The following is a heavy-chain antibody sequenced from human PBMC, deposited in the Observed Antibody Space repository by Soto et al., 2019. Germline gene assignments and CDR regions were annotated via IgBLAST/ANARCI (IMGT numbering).Heavy chain of an antibody. CDR3: ARASLGYCSSTSCYASPMNYYYYGMDV. CDR2: IYYSGST. D-gene: IGHD2-2*03. J-gene: IGHJ6*02. CDR1: GGSISSGGYY. V-gene: IGHV4-31*03. Sequence: SETLSLTCTVSGGSISSGGYYWSWIRQHPGKGLEWIGYIYYSGSTYYNPSLKSRVTISVDTSKNQFSLKLSSVTAADTAVYYCARASLGYCSSTSCYASPMNYYYYGMDVWGQGTTVTVSS.